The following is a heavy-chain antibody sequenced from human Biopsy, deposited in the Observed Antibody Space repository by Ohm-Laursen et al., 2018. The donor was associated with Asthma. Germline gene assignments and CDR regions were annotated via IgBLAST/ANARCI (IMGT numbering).Heavy chain of an antibody. CDR2: ISVYNGNT. CDR3: AGAVYYSHYYGIDV. D-gene: IGHD3-10*01. V-gene: IGHV1-18*01. CDR1: GYTFNSAG. J-gene: IGHJ6*02. Sequence: GASVKVSCKTSGYTFNSAGITWVRQAPGQGLEWMGWISVYNGNTKVAQKLQDRVTMITDTSTSTAYMELRSLRSDDTAVYFCAGAVYYSHYYGIDVWGQGTTVTVS.